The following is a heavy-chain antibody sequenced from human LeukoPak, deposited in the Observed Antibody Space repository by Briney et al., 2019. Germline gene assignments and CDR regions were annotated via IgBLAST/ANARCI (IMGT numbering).Heavy chain of an antibody. D-gene: IGHD7-27*01. V-gene: IGHV3-23*01. CDR1: GFTFDDYG. Sequence: GGSLRLSCATSGFTFDDYGMIWVRQAPGKGLEWVSGIRANGETTYYADSVRGRFTISRDNSRSMVWLQMNSLTADDTAMYYCGRDLNWGAFDIRGLGTLVTVSS. CDR3: GRDLNWGAFDI. CDR2: IRANGETT. J-gene: IGHJ3*02.